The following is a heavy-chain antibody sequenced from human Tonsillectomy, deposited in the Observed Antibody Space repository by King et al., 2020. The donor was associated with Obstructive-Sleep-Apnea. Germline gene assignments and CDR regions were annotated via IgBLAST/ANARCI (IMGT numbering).Heavy chain of an antibody. D-gene: IGHD1-26*01. CDR3: ARVLGAAGTDYYFDY. CDR2: INHYGST. Sequence: VQLQQWGTGLLKPSETLSLTCAVYGGSFSDYYWSWIRQPPGKGLEWIGEINHYGSTNFNPSLKSRVTISVDTSRNQFSLKLHSVTAADTAVYYCARVLGAAGTDYYFDYWGQGTLVTVSS. J-gene: IGHJ4*02. CDR1: GGSFSDYY. V-gene: IGHV4-34*01.